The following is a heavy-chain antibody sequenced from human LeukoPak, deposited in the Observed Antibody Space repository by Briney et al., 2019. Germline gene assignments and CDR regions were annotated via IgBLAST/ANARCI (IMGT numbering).Heavy chain of an antibody. Sequence: SETLSLTCAVSVASFSDYYWSWVRQSPGKGLEWIGEINHSGVTHYNPSLKSRVTMSADTSKNQFSLNLTSLTAADSAVYYCAKLSPRSGWGQGTLVTVSS. J-gene: IGHJ4*02. CDR1: VASFSDYY. D-gene: IGHD2/OR15-2a*01. CDR3: AKLSPRSG. CDR2: INHSGVT. V-gene: IGHV4-34*01.